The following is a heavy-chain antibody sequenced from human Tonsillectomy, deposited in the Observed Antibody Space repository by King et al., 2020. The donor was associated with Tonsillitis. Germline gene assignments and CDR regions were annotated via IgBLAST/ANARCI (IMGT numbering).Heavy chain of an antibody. Sequence: VQLQESGPGLVKPSETLSLTCIVSGDSISSFYWSWIRQPPGKGLEWIGYVYNSGSTNYNPSLKSLATISVDTSKNQFSLKLTSVTAADTAVYYCARGATRFDYWGQGTRVTVSS. V-gene: IGHV4-59*01. CDR1: GDSISSFY. CDR2: VYNSGST. CDR3: ARGATRFDY. D-gene: IGHD1-26*01. J-gene: IGHJ4*02.